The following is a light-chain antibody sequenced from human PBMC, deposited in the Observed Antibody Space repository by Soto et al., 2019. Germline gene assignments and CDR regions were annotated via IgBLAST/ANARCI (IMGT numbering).Light chain of an antibody. CDR1: QTINHY. J-gene: IGKJ1*01. V-gene: IGKV1-39*01. CDR2: AAS. CDR3: QQNYSTPPT. Sequence: DIHLPPSPSSLSASVGAGVTFTCRADQTINHYLNWYQQRPGKAPKLLIYAASSLQSGVPSRFSGSGSGTDFTLTISSLQPEDFATYYCQQNYSTPPTFGQGTKVDIK.